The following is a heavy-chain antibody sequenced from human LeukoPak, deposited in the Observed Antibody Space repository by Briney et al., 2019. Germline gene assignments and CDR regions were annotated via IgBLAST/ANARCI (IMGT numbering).Heavy chain of an antibody. J-gene: IGHJ4*02. CDR1: GGSISNSAYY. CDR2: IYYTGTT. D-gene: IGHD5-12*01. CDR3: ARGSGYDFGFFTKAPFDY. Sequence: SETLSLNCTVSGGSISNSAYYWGWIRQPPGKGLEWIGSIYYTGTTSYNPSLESRVTISVDTSKNQFSLKLSSVTAADTAVYYCARGSGYDFGFFTKAPFDYWGQGTLVTVSS. V-gene: IGHV4-39*07.